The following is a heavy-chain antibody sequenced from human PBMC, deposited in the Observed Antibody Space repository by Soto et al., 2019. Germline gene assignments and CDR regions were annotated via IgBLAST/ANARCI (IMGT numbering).Heavy chain of an antibody. D-gene: IGHD6-19*01. CDR1: VVSVSLNGKS. CDR2: IDWDDDK. J-gene: IGHJ4*01. V-gene: IGHV2-70*11. CDR3: ARLRLRGTIAVAVYFDY. Sequence: PVVSVSLNGKSVNWILQPPGKALEWLARIDWDDDKYYSTSLKTRLTISKDTSKIQVVLTMTNMDPVDTATYFCARLRLRGTIAVAVYFDYWGHGTLVTV.